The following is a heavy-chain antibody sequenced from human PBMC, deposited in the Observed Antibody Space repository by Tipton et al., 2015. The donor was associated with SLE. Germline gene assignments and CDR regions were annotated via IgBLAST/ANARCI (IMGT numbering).Heavy chain of an antibody. CDR3: ARVETYCTNGVCYKYFQH. CDR1: GGSISSYY. Sequence: TLSLTCTVSGGSISSYYWSWIRQPPGKGLVWIGYIYYSGSTNYNPSLKSRVTISVDTSKNQFSLKLSSVTAADTAVYYCARVETYCTNGVCYKYFQHWGQGTLVTVSS. J-gene: IGHJ1*01. CDR2: IYYSGST. V-gene: IGHV4-59*01. D-gene: IGHD2-8*01.